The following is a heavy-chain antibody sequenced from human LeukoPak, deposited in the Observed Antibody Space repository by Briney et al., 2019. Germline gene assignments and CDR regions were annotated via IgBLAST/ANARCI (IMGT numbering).Heavy chain of an antibody. CDR3: ARVRGYSSSWYRFDY. Sequence: GGSLRLSCAASGFTFSSYEMNWVRQAPGKGLEWVSYISSSGSTIYYADSVMGRFTISRDNAKNSLYLQMNSLRAEDTAVYYCARVRGYSSSWYRFDYWGQGTLVTVSS. J-gene: IGHJ4*02. V-gene: IGHV3-48*03. D-gene: IGHD6-13*01. CDR2: ISSSGSTI. CDR1: GFTFSSYE.